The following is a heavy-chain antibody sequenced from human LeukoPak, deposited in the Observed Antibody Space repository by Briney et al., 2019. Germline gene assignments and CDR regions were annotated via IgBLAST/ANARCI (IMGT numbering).Heavy chain of an antibody. CDR1: GGSFSGYY. V-gene: IGHV4-34*01. D-gene: IGHD3-16*01. CDR3: ARGRLRLGEFPSHPFDP. J-gene: IGHJ5*02. CDR2: INHSGST. Sequence: PSETLSLTCAVYGGSFSGYYWSWIRQPPGKGLEWIGEINHSGSTNYNPSLKSRVTISVDTSKNQFSLKLSSVTAADTAVYYCARGRLRLGEFPSHPFDPWGQGTLVTVSS.